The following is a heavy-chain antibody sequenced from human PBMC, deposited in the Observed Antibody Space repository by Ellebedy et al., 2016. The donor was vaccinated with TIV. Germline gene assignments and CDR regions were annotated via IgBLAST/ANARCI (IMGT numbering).Heavy chain of an antibody. CDR3: LIAVAGRVDY. J-gene: IGHJ4*02. V-gene: IGHV1-8*02. D-gene: IGHD6-19*01. CDR2: MNPNSGNT. Sequence: AASVKVSCKASGYTFTSYGISWVRQAPGQGLEWMGWMNPNSGNTGYAQKFQGRVTMTRNTSISTAYMELSSLRSEDTAVYYCLIAVAGRVDYWGQGTLVTVSS. CDR1: GYTFTSYG.